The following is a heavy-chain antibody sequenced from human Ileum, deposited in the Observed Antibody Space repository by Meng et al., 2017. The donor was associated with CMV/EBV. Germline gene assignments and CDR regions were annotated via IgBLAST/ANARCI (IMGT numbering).Heavy chain of an antibody. V-gene: IGHV3-11*01. CDR1: GFNLRDYY. D-gene: IGHD6-13*01. Sequence: SGFNLRDYYMSWIRQAPGKGLEWVSYISATGNTIYYEDSVKGRFTISRDDAKNSLYLQMNSLRAEDTAVYYCARVYGSSWYGEYFQHWGQGTLVTVSS. CDR2: ISATGNTI. CDR3: ARVYGSSWYGEYFQH. J-gene: IGHJ1*01.